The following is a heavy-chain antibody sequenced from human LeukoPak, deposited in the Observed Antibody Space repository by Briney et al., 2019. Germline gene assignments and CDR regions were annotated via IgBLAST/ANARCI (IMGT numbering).Heavy chain of an antibody. D-gene: IGHD2-15*01. CDR1: GFTFDDYA. V-gene: IGHV3-9*01. Sequence: GRSLRLSCAASGFTFDDYAMHWVRQAPGKGLEWVSGISWNSGSIGYADSVKGRFTISRDNAKNSLYLQMNSLRAEDTALYYCAKDMEVEIAWEFDYWGQETLVTVSS. J-gene: IGHJ4*02. CDR3: AKDMEVEIAWEFDY. CDR2: ISWNSGSI.